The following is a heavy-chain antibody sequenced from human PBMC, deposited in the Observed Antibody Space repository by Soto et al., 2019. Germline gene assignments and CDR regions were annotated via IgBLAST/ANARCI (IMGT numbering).Heavy chain of an antibody. D-gene: IGHD1-26*01. CDR2: IYYGGST. Sequence: TSETLSLTCTVSGSSLSGHYWSWMRQPPGKGLECIGYIYYGGSTNYNPSLKSRVTISVDTSRNQFSLKLSSVTAADTAVYYCARGFDSGKFYAFESWGQGTQVTVSS. V-gene: IGHV4-59*11. CDR1: GSSLSGHY. J-gene: IGHJ4*02. CDR3: ARGFDSGKFYAFES.